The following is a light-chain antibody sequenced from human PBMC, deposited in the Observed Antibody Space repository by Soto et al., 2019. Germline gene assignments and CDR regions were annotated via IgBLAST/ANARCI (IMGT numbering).Light chain of an antibody. Sequence: EIALTQSPGTLSLSTGERATLSCRASQTVGNNYLDWYQQKPGQAPRLLIYGASSRATVIPDRFSGSGSGTDFTLTVSRLEPEDFAVYYCRQSATSPRTFGQGNKVELK. J-gene: IGKJ1*01. CDR3: RQSATSPRT. CDR1: QTVGNNY. V-gene: IGKV3-20*01. CDR2: GAS.